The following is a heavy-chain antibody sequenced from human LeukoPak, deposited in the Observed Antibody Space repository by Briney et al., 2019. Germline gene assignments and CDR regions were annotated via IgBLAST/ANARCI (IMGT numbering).Heavy chain of an antibody. CDR1: GGSISSYY. CDR2: IYYSGTT. V-gene: IGHV4-59*01. CDR3: ARSSGAYRSFDY. D-gene: IGHD1-26*01. Sequence: PSETLSLTCTVSGGSISSYYWSWIRQPPGKGLEWIGYIYYSGTTDYNPSLKSRVTISVDTSNNPFSLKVSSVTAADTAVYYCARSSGAYRSFDYWGQGTLVPVSS. J-gene: IGHJ4*02.